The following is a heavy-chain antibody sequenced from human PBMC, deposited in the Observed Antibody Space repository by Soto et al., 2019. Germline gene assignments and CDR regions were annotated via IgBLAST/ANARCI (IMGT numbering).Heavy chain of an antibody. V-gene: IGHV3-23*01. J-gene: IGHJ4*02. CDR1: GFTFSSYA. CDR3: AASSSWFKFDY. Sequence: GGSLRLSCAASGFTFSSYAMNWVRQAPGKGLEWVSAISGDGGSTYYADSVKGRFTFSRDNSENTLYLQMNSLRAEDTAVYYCAASSSWFKFDYWGQGTLVTVSS. D-gene: IGHD6-13*01. CDR2: ISGDGGST.